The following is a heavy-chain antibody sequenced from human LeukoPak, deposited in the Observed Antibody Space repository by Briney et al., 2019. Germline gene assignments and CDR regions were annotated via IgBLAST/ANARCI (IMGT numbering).Heavy chain of an antibody. Sequence: PSETLSLTCTVSGGSISSSSYYWGWIRQPPGKGLEWIGSIYHSGSTYYNPSLKSRVTISVDRSKNQFSLKLSSVTAADTAVYYCARAPAVGATPSTLDYWGQGTLVTVSS. CDR3: ARAPAVGATPSTLDY. CDR1: GGSISSSSYY. CDR2: IYHSGST. J-gene: IGHJ4*02. D-gene: IGHD1-26*01. V-gene: IGHV4-39*07.